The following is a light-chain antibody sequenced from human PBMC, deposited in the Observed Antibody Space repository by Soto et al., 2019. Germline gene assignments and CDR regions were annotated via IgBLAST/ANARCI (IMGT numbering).Light chain of an antibody. Sequence: QLVLTQSPSASASLGASVTLTCTLSVGHSNYAIAWHQQQPGKGPRYLMKVDNDGSHIKGDGIPDRFSGSNSGAERYLTISSPQSEDEADYYCQTWATGIRAFGGGTKLTGL. J-gene: IGLJ3*02. CDR1: VGHSNYA. CDR3: QTWATGIRA. V-gene: IGLV4-69*01. CDR2: VDNDGSH.